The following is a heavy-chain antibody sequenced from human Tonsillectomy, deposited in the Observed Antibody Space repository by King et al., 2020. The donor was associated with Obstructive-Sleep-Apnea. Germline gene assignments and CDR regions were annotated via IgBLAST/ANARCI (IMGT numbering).Heavy chain of an antibody. CDR2: IRYDGSNK. V-gene: IGHV3-30*02. D-gene: IGHD2-21*02. Sequence: VQLVESGGGVVQPGGSLRLSCAASGFTFIPFGMHWVRQAPGKGLEWVAFIRYDGSNKYNADSVKGRFTISRDNSKNTLYLQMNSLRPEDTAVYYCAKEFKAYCGGDCPPDDAFDIWGQGTMVTVSS. J-gene: IGHJ3*02. CDR3: AKEFKAYCGGDCPPDDAFDI. CDR1: GFTFIPFG.